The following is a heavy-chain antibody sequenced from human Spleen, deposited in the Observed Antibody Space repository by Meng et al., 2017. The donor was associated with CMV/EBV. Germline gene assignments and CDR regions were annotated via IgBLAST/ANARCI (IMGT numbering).Heavy chain of an antibody. Sequence: GGSLRLSCAASGFTFSSYSMNWVRQAPGKGLEWVSYISSSSSTIYYADSVKGRFTISRDNSKNTLYLQMNSLRAEDTAVCYCAKDFGAARPWSYYYYGMDVWGQGTTVTVSS. CDR3: AKDFGAARPWSYYYYGMDV. CDR2: ISSSSSTI. CDR1: GFTFSSYS. J-gene: IGHJ6*02. V-gene: IGHV3-48*01. D-gene: IGHD6-6*01.